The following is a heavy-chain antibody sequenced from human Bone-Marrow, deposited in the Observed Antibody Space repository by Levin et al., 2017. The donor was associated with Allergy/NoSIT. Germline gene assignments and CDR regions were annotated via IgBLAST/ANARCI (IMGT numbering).Heavy chain of an antibody. J-gene: IGHJ4*02. CDR2: ISYDGSNE. D-gene: IGHD3-10*01. Sequence: GESLKISCAASGFTFRSHGMHWVRQAPGKGLEWVAVISYDGSNEDYGESVKGRFTISRDNSKNTLNLQMNSLRAEDTAVYYCARDPGSGSYYATPGDYWGQGTLVTVSS. CDR1: GFTFRSHG. CDR3: ARDPGSGSYYATPGDY. V-gene: IGHV3-30*03.